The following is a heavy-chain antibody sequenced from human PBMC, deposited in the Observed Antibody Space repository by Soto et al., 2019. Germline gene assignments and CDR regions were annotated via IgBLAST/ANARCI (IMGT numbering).Heavy chain of an antibody. J-gene: IGHJ6*02. CDR2: INEDSSST. Sequence: EMQLLESGGGLVQPGGSLRLSCAASGFTFSNYAMTWVRLTPEKGLEWVSTINEDSSSTWYADSVKGRFTISRDNSKNTVHLQMYSLRAADTALYYCARHLEGNWSGDVWGQGTTVTVSS. D-gene: IGHD1-20*01. V-gene: IGHV3-23*01. CDR3: ARHLEGNWSGDV. CDR1: GFTFSNYA.